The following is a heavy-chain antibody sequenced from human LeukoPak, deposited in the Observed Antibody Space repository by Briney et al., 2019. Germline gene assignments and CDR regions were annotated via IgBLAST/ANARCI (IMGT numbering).Heavy chain of an antibody. CDR2: ISSDGSIK. CDR1: GFTFSNYA. CDR3: VKEYHSRGFGAYFDY. Sequence: GGSLRLSCAASGFTFSNYAVHWVRQAPGKGLEWVAVISSDGSIKVYADSVKGRFTLSRDNSINTVDLQMNSLRAEDTAVYYCVKEYHSRGFGAYFDYWGQGTLVTVSS. D-gene: IGHD3-3*01. V-gene: IGHV3-30*04. J-gene: IGHJ4*02.